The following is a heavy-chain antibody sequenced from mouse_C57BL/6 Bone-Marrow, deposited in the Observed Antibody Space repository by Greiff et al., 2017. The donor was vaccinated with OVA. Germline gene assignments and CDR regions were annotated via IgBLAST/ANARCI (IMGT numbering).Heavy chain of an antibody. CDR1: GYTFTSYW. Sequence: VQLQQSGTVLARPGASVKMSCKTSGYTFTSYWMHWVKQRPGQGLEWIGALYPGNSDTSYNQQFKGKAKLTAVTSASTADMELSSLTNEDSAVYYCTRGTGTRFAYWGQGTLVTVSA. V-gene: IGHV1-5*01. CDR2: LYPGNSDT. CDR3: TRGTGTRFAY. J-gene: IGHJ3*01. D-gene: IGHD4-1*01.